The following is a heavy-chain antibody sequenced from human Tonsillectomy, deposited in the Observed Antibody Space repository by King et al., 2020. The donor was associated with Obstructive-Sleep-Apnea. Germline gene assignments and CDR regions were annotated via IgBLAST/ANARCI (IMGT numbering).Heavy chain of an antibody. J-gene: IGHJ6*02. D-gene: IGHD2-2*01. CDR3: SRAEEYCSSTSCPPYHYGMDV. CDR2: IIPILGIT. V-gene: IGHV1-69*10. Sequence: QLVQSGAEVNKPGSSVKVSCEASGGTFSSYAISWVRQAPGPGLEWMGGIIPILGITNYAQKFQGIVTIIADKSTLTGYMDLSSLRCDDTAVYYCSRAEEYCSSTSCPPYHYGMDVWGQGTTVTVSS. CDR1: GGTFSSYA.